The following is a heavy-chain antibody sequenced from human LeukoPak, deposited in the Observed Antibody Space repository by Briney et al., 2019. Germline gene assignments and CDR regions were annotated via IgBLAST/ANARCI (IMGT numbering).Heavy chain of an antibody. V-gene: IGHV4-59*12. CDR1: GTSISSYY. CDR2: IFHSGST. CDR3: ARGHSPVTTKVSYFQH. J-gene: IGHJ1*01. Sequence: PSETLSLTCTVSGTSISSYYWSWIRQPPGKGLEWIGYIFHSGSTNYNPSLKSRVTILVDTSKNQFSLKLSSVTAADTAVYYCARGHSPVTTKVSYFQHWGQGTLVTVSS. D-gene: IGHD4-17*01.